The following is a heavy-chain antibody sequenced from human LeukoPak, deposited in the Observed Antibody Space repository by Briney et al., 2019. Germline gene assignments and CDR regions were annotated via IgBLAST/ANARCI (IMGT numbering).Heavy chain of an antibody. J-gene: IGHJ6*03. Sequence: GGSLRLSCAASGFTFSSYWMSWVRQAPGKGLEWVANIKQDESEKYYVDSVKGRFTISRDNAKNSLYLQMNSLRAEDTAVYYCARDTVTIYYYYMDVWGKGTTVTVSS. D-gene: IGHD4-11*01. V-gene: IGHV3-7*01. CDR1: GFTFSSYW. CDR2: IKQDESEK. CDR3: ARDTVTIYYYYMDV.